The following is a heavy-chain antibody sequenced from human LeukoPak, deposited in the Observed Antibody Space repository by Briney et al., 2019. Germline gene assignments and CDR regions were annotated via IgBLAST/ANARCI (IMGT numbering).Heavy chain of an antibody. J-gene: IGHJ3*02. CDR1: GFTFSSYS. CDR3: SRDTLRYFDWLPGSGFDI. D-gene: IGHD3-9*01. CDR2: ISSSSSTI. V-gene: IGHV3-48*01. Sequence: PGGSLRLSCAASGFTFSSYSMNWVRQALGKGLEWVSYISSSSSTIFYADSVKGRFTISRDNAKNSLYLQMNSLRSEDTAVYYCSRDTLRYFDWLPGSGFDIWGQGTMVTVSS.